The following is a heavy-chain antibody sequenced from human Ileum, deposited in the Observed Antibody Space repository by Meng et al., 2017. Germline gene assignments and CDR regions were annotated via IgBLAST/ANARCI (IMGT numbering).Heavy chain of an antibody. CDR3: ARVVSSGTFGDWFDP. Sequence: QVQLVQSEAEVRKPGASVKVSCRASGYTFTSYDIRWVRQAPGQGLEWMGWMSPNSGNTGYSQNFQGRVTLTRSTPLRTVYMELSSLQSEDTAVYYCARVVSSGTFGDWFDPWGQGTLVTVSS. D-gene: IGHD3-10*01. CDR1: GYTFTSYD. V-gene: IGHV1-8*01. J-gene: IGHJ5*02. CDR2: MSPNSGNT.